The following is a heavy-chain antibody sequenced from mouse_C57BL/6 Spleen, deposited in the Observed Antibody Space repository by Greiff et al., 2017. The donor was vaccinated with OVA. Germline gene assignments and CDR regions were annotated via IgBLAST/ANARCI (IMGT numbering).Heavy chain of an antibody. CDR1: GFNIKDDY. CDR3: TRDYSNSYYFDY. CDR2: IDPENGDT. J-gene: IGHJ2*01. V-gene: IGHV14-4*01. Sequence: EVQLQQSGAELVRPGASVKLSCTASGFNIKDDYMHWVKQRPEQGLEWIGWIDPENGDTEYASKFQGKATITAETSSNTAYLQLSSLTSEDTAVYYCTRDYSNSYYFDYWGQGTTLTVSS. D-gene: IGHD2-5*01.